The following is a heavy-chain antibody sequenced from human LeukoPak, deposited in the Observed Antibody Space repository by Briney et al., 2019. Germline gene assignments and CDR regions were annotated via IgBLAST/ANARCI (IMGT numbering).Heavy chain of an antibody. D-gene: IGHD5-24*01. CDR1: GYSISSGYY. CDR3: ARLVEMATIVDY. V-gene: IGHV4-38-2*01. Sequence: SETLSLTCAVSGYSISSGYYWGWIRQPPGKGLEWIGSIYHIGSTYYNPSLKSLVTISVDTSKNQFSLKLSSVTAADTAVYYCARLVEMATIVDYWGQGTLVTVSS. J-gene: IGHJ4*02. CDR2: IYHIGST.